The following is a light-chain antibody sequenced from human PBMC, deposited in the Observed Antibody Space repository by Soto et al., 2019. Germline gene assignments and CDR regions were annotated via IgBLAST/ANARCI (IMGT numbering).Light chain of an antibody. CDR2: GAS. CDR3: QQYNNWPTG. CDR1: QTVRSK. Sequence: EVVMTQSPATLSVSPGEGATLSCRASQTVRSKLAWYQQKPGQAPRLLIYGASTRATGVPARFSGSGSGTEFTLTISSLQSEDFALYYCQQYNNWPTGFGQGTKVEIK. V-gene: IGKV3-15*01. J-gene: IGKJ1*01.